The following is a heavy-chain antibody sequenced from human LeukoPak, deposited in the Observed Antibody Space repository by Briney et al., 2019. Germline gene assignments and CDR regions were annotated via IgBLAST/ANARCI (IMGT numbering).Heavy chain of an antibody. J-gene: IGHJ3*02. CDR2: ARNKANSYAT. V-gene: IGHV3-72*01. CDR3: ARVRYCSSTTCRGAFDI. D-gene: IGHD2-2*01. Sequence: GGSLRLSCAASGFTFSDHYMDWVRQAPGEGLEWVGRARNKANSYATEYAASVKGRFTISRDDSENSLYLQMNSLKTEDTAVYYCARVRYCSSTTCRGAFDIWGQGTMVTVSS. CDR1: GFTFSDHY.